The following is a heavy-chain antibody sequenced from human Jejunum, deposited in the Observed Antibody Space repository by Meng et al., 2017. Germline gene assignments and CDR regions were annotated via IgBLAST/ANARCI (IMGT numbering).Heavy chain of an antibody. CDR2: MNPNSGNT. J-gene: IGHJ3*02. D-gene: IGHD2-2*01. CDR3: AKEGCIDNSCYGFEI. V-gene: IGHV1-8*03. CDR1: GYTFSIYD. Sequence: ASVKVSCKASGYTFSIYDINWVRQAPGQGLEWMGWMNPNSGNTGYAQKFQGRITITRDTSINTAYLELSSLGSEDTAVYYCAKEGCIDNSCYGFEIWGQGTMVTVSS.